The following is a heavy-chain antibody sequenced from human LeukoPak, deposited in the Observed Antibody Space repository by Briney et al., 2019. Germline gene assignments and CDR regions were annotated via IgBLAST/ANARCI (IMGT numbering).Heavy chain of an antibody. Sequence: PGGSLRLSCAASGFTFSSYSMIWVRQAPGKGLEWVSSISSSSVYTEYADSVKGRFTISRDNAKNSLDLQLNSLRGEDTAVYYCARDNYEKAFDIWGQGTMVTVPS. CDR1: GFTFSSYS. J-gene: IGHJ3*02. CDR3: ARDNYEKAFDI. CDR2: ISSSSVYT. D-gene: IGHD3-22*01. V-gene: IGHV3-21*01.